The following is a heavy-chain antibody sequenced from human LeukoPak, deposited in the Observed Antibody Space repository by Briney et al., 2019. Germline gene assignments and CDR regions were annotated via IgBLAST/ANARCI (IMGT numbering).Heavy chain of an antibody. V-gene: IGHV1-69*13. J-gene: IGHJ4*02. Sequence: GASVKVSCKASGGTFSSYAISWVRQAPGQGLEWMGGIIPIFGTANYAQKFQGRVTITADESTSTAYMELSSLRSEDTAVYYCARNRGERGYSYGPAYNFDYWGQGTLVTVSS. D-gene: IGHD5-18*01. CDR2: IIPIFGTA. CDR1: GGTFSSYA. CDR3: ARNRGERGYSYGPAYNFDY.